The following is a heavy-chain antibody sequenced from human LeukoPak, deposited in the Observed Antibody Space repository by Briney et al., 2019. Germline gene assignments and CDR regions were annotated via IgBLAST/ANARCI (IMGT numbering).Heavy chain of an antibody. D-gene: IGHD2-15*01. CDR2: IYSNEDT. Sequence: SETLSLTCTVSGGSISTYHWSWIRQPAGKGLEWMGRIYSNEDTRYNPSLKSRVTMSVATSKNQFSPKLSCVTAADTAVYYCGRAAGASGGQYFDYWGQGTLVAVSS. CDR3: GRAAGASGGQYFDY. J-gene: IGHJ4*02. V-gene: IGHV4-4*07. CDR1: GGSISTYH.